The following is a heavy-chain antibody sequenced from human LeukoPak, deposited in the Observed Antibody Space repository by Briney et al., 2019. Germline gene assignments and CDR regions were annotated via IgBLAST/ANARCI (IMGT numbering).Heavy chain of an antibody. J-gene: IGHJ3*02. D-gene: IGHD1-7*01. CDR1: GFTFSSYA. CDR2: ITGSGGST. CDR3: AKTLELLYDAFDI. V-gene: IGHV3-23*01. Sequence: GGSLRLSCAASGFTFSSYAMSWVRQAPGKGLEWVSAITGSGGSTYYADSVKGRFTISRDNSKNTLYLQMNSLRAEDTAVYYCAKTLELLYDAFDIWGQGTKVTVSS.